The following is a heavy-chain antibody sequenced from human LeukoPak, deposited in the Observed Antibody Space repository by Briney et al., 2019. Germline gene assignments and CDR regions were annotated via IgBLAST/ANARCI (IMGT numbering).Heavy chain of an antibody. D-gene: IGHD2-2*02. CDR2: ISGSGGST. Sequence: PGGSLRLSCAASGFTFSSYAMSWVRQAPGKGLEWVSAISGSGGSTYYADSVKGRFTISRDNSKNTLYLQMNSLRAEDTAVYYCANDFSNCSSTSCYSWYFDLWGRGTLVTVSS. CDR3: ANDFSNCSSTSCYSWYFDL. V-gene: IGHV3-23*01. CDR1: GFTFSSYA. J-gene: IGHJ2*01.